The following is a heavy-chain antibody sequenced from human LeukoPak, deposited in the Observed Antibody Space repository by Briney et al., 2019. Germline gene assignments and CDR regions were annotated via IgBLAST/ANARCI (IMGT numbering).Heavy chain of an antibody. D-gene: IGHD1-14*01. V-gene: IGHV3-9*01. CDR2: ISWNSGSI. CDR3: AKDSTDNRDYYFDY. Sequence: PGRSLRLSCAASGFTFDDYAMHWVRQAPGKGLEWVSGISWNSGSIGYADSVKGRFTISRDNAKNSLYLQMNSLRAEDTALYYCAKDSTDNRDYYFDYWGQGTLVTVSS. J-gene: IGHJ4*02. CDR1: GFTFDDYA.